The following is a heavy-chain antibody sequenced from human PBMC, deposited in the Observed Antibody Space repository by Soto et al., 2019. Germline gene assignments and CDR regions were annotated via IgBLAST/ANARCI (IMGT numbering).Heavy chain of an antibody. CDR2: MNPNSGNT. CDR1: GYTFTSYD. Sequence: QVQLVQSGAEVKKPGASVKVSCKASGYTFTSYDINWVRQATGQGLEWMGWMNPNSGNTGYAQKFQGRVTMTWNTSISTAYMELRSLRSEDTAVYYCARAYGGYYDFWSGYYSLYYYYYYGMDVWGQGTTVTVSS. V-gene: IGHV1-8*01. D-gene: IGHD3-3*01. CDR3: ARAYGGYYDFWSGYYSLYYYYYYGMDV. J-gene: IGHJ6*02.